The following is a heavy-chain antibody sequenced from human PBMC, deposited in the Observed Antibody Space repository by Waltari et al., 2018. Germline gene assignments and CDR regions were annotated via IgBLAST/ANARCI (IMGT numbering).Heavy chain of an antibody. J-gene: IGHJ3*02. V-gene: IGHV3-13*01. CDR2: IGTAGDT. Sequence: EVQLVESGGGLVQPGGSLRLYCAASGFTFSSYDMPWVRQATGKVLGWFSAIGTAGDTYYLGSVKGRFTISRENAKNSLYLQMNSLRAGDTAMYYCARATTYAFDIWGQGTMVTVSS. CDR1: GFTFSSYD. CDR3: ARATTYAFDI.